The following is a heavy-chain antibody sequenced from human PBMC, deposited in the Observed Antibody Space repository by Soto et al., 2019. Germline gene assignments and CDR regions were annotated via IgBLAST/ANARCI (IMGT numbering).Heavy chain of an antibody. V-gene: IGHV1-69*19. J-gene: IGHJ4*02. CDR1: GGTFNTYA. D-gene: IGHD3-16*02. CDR2: IFPMFDVP. CDR3: ARSVGSGGVIGGFDY. Sequence: QVQLVQSGPEMKKPGSAVKVSCKASGGTFNTYAMNWVRQVPGQGLEWMGGIFPMFDVPRYAQKFQGRVTITLDESSNTVYMDLSSLRFDDTAVYYCARSVGSGGVIGGFDYWGQGTLVSV.